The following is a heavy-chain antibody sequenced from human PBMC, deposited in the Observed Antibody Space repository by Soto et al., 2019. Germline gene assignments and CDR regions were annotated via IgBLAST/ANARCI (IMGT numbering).Heavy chain of an antibody. V-gene: IGHV5-10-1*01. Sequence: GESLKISCGGSGYSFTSDWISWVRQMPGKGLEWVGRIDPSDSYINYSPSFQGHVAISADKSITTAYLQWSSLKASDTAMYYCARHKGGDPDYFDYWGQGTLVTVSS. CDR1: GYSFTSDW. CDR2: IDPSDSYI. D-gene: IGHD4-17*01. CDR3: ARHKGGDPDYFDY. J-gene: IGHJ4*02.